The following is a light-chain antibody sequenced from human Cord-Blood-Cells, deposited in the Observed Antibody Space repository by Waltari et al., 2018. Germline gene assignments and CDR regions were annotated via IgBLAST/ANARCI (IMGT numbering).Light chain of an antibody. CDR2: DAS. V-gene: IGKV1-13*02. CDR3: QQFNSYPRT. Sequence: AIQLTQSPSSLSASVGDRVTITCRASQGISSALAWYQQKPGKAPKLLIYDASSLESGVPSRFSGSGSVTDCTLTISSLQPEDFATYYCQQFNSYPRTFGQGTKVEIK. J-gene: IGKJ1*01. CDR1: QGISSA.